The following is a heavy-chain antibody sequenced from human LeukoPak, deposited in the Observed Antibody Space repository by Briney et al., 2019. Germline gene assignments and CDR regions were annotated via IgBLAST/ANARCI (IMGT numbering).Heavy chain of an antibody. Sequence: GASLRLSCASSGFTFRDYDMTWIRQAPGKGLEWVSYISSSDTTMYNADSVKGQFTISRDNAKNSLYLQMNSLRAEDTAVYYCARAPTYGPGSSFDYWGQGTLVTVSS. D-gene: IGHD3-10*01. CDR1: GFTFRDYD. V-gene: IGHV3-11*01. CDR3: ARAPTYGPGSSFDY. CDR2: ISSSDTTM. J-gene: IGHJ4*02.